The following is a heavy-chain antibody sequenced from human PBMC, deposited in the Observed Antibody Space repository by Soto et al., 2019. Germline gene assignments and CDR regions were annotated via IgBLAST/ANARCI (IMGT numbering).Heavy chain of an antibody. CDR3: GRVVEGATRHTDPDS. CDR1: GVSIHNSHSF. Sequence: QVHLQESGPGLVKPSETLSLTCTVSGVSIHNSHSFWAWIRQPPGKGLQFIASVYHNGGAHYNSSLKSRLTISVDTANNQVSLRMRSLTAADTAFYYCGRVVEGATRHTDPDSWGQGILVTVSS. V-gene: IGHV4-39*01. CDR2: VYHNGGA. D-gene: IGHD2-21*01. J-gene: IGHJ5*01.